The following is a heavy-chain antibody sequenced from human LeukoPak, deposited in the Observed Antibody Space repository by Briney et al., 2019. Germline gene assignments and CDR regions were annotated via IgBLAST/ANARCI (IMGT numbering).Heavy chain of an antibody. CDR3: ARDGEYSSSDYYYYGMDV. V-gene: IGHV1-2*02. CDR1: GYTFTGYY. J-gene: IGHJ6*02. CDR2: INPNSGST. D-gene: IGHD6-6*01. Sequence: GASVKVSCKASGYTFTGYYMQWVRQAPGQGLEWRGWINPNSGSTNYAQKFQGRVTMTRDTSISTAYMELSRLRSDDTAVYYCARDGEYSSSDYYYYGMDVWGQGTTVTVSS.